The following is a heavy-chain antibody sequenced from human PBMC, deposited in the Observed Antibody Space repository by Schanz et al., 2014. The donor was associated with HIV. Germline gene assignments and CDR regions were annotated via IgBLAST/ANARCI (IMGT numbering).Heavy chain of an antibody. Sequence: QVQLQQSGAEVKKPGSSVKVSCTASGDGFTTRTISWLRQAPGHALEWMGGIIPIFGAAKNAPKFQGRVTITADKSKSTAYMELTGLNPEDTAIYYCASHGEGITMIVVVNGGYYGMDVWGQGTTVTVSS. V-gene: IGHV1-69*06. D-gene: IGHD3-22*01. CDR3: ASHGEGITMIVVVNGGYYGMDV. CDR1: GDGFTTRT. CDR2: IIPIFGAA. J-gene: IGHJ6*02.